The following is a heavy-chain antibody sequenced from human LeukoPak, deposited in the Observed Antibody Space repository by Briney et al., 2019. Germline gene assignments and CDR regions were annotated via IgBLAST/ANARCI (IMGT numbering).Heavy chain of an antibody. J-gene: IGHJ4*02. V-gene: IGHV3-23*01. CDR3: VKDNKYNWNDGFFDF. CDR2: LTGSGHGT. D-gene: IGHD1-20*01. Sequence: GGSLRLSCAASGFTFSSYAMSWVRQAPGKGLEWVSALTGSGHGTYYADSVQGRFTMSRDNSKNTLDLQMNGLRADDTAIYYCVKDNKYNWNDGFFDFWGQGTLVTVSS. CDR1: GFTFSSYA.